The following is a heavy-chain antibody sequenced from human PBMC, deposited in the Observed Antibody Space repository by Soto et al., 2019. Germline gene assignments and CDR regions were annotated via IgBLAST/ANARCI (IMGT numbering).Heavy chain of an antibody. J-gene: IGHJ4*02. CDR2: IDVGSANA. D-gene: IGHD3-3*01. V-gene: IGHV1-58*01. CDR1: GFTFSSSA. CDR3: ARQIYTIFGVVMSPFDY. Sequence: SVKVSCKTSGFTFSSSAVHWVLQARGHRLQWIGWIDVGSANANYAQMLQERVTISRDMSTSTAYMELSSLRPEDTAVYYCARQIYTIFGVVMSPFDYWGQGTLVTVSS.